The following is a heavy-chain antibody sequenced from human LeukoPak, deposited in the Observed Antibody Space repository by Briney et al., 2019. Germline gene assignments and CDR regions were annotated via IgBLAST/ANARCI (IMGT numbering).Heavy chain of an antibody. D-gene: IGHD6-13*01. CDR1: SGSISSYY. V-gene: IGHV4-59*01. CDR2: VHHSGST. Sequence: PSETLSLTCTVSSGSISSYYWSWIRQPPGKGLEWIGYVHHSGSTNYNPSLRSRVTMSIDTSKNQFSLRLSSVTAADTAVYYCARCIAAAPDWFDPWGQGTLVTVSS. J-gene: IGHJ5*02. CDR3: ARCIAAAPDWFDP.